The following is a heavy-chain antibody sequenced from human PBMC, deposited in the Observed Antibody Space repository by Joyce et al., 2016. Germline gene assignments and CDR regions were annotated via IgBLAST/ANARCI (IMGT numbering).Heavy chain of an antibody. V-gene: IGHV5-51*01. J-gene: IGHJ4*02. CDR2: IYPGASET. Sequence: EVQLVQSGAEVRKHGESLKISCKGYGYSFTNYWIGWVRKMPGKGLEWMWIIYPGASETRYSPSFQGQVTISSDKSIRTAYLQWTSLKASDTAMYYCARHEGDYELGFDYWGQGTLLTVSS. CDR3: ARHEGDYELGFDY. D-gene: IGHD4-17*01. CDR1: GYSFTNYW.